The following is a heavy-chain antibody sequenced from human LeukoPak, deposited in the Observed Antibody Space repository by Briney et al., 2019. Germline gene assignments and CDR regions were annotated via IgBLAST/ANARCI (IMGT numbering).Heavy chain of an antibody. CDR2: VYHSGT. D-gene: IGHD4-23*01. J-gene: IGHJ5*01. CDR1: GYYIGSGHY. Sequence: SDTLSLMCTVSGYYIGSGHYWAWIRQPPGKGLEWIGCVYHSGTHYKSSLASRVTISMDRTRNQFSLQLTSMTAADSAFYYCARTSGGGGHDSWGQGALVTVSS. V-gene: IGHV4-38-2*02. CDR3: ARTSGGGGHDS.